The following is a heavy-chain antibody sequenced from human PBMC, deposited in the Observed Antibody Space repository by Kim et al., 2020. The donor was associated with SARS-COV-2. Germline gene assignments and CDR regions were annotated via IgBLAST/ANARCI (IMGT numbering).Heavy chain of an antibody. CDR1: GGSFSGYY. Sequence: SETLSLTCAVYGGSFSGYYWSWIRQPPGKGLEWIGEINHSGSTNYNPSLKSRVTISVDTSKNQFSLKLSSVTAADTAVYYCASYYYDSSGYWPDYFDYWG. CDR3: ASYYYDSSGYWPDYFDY. CDR2: INHSGST. D-gene: IGHD3-22*01. V-gene: IGHV4-34*01. J-gene: IGHJ4*01.